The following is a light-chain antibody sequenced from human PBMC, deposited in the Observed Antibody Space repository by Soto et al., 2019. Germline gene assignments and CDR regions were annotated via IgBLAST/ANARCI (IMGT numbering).Light chain of an antibody. V-gene: IGKV3-15*01. CDR1: QSVSSN. CDR3: QQYNNWLRGT. J-gene: IGKJ1*01. CDR2: GAS. Sequence: DIVMTQSPATLSVSPGERATLSCRASQSVSSNLAWYQQKPGQAPRLLIYGASTRATGIPARFSGSGSGTEFTLTISSLQSEDFAVYYCQQYNNWLRGTFGQGTKVEIK.